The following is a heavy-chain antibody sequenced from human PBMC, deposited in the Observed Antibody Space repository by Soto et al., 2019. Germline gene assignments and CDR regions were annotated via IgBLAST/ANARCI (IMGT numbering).Heavy chain of an antibody. D-gene: IGHD2-15*01. J-gene: IGHJ5*02. V-gene: IGHV4-31*03. CDR2: FYYSGIT. CDR1: GGPIRRRGYY. CDR3: ASSGGPEGDWFDP. Sequence: NPSETLSLTCTVSGGPIRRRGYYWSWIRHRPGEGLEWIGFFYYSGITDYNPSLRSRVTISADTSRNQVFLNMYSVTAADTAVYYCASSGGPEGDWFDPWGQGTLVTVSS.